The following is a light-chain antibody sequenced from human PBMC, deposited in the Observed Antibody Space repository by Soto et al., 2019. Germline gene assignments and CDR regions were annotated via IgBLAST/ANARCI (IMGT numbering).Light chain of an antibody. CDR2: AAF. CDR1: QSISSY. CDR3: QQLNSYPLT. J-gene: IGKJ4*01. Sequence: DIQMTQSPSSLSASVGDRVTITCRASQSISSYLNWYQQKPGEAPNLLIHAAFNLQSGVPSRFSGSYSGTEFTLTITSLQPEDFATYYCQQLNSYPLTFGGGTKVDI. V-gene: IGKV1-9*01.